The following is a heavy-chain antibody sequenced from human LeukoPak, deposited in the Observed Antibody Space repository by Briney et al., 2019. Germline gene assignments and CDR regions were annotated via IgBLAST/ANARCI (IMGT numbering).Heavy chain of an antibody. J-gene: IGHJ4*02. Sequence: PSETLSLTCSVSGGFNTHYYWSWIRQPPGKGLEWIGYFYHSGSTNYNPSLKSRVTISVDTSKNHFSLKLSSVAAADTAVYYCARTKEYNWNYRYYFDYWGQGTLVTVSS. D-gene: IGHD1-7*01. CDR3: ARTKEYNWNYRYYFDY. CDR1: GGFNTHYY. CDR2: FYHSGST. V-gene: IGHV4-59*01.